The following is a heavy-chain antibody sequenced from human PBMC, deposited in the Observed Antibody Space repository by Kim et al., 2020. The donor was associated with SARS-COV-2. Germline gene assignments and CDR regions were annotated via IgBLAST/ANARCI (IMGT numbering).Heavy chain of an antibody. J-gene: IGHJ5*02. CDR2: IYYSGST. CDR3: AREDRPQVERMGGWFDP. CDR1: GGSVSSGSYY. V-gene: IGHV4-61*01. Sequence: SETLSLTCTVSGGSVSSGSYYWSWIRQPPGKGLEWIGYIYYSGSTNYNPSLKSRVTISVDTSKNQFSLKLSSVTAADTAVYYCAREDRPQVERMGGWFDPWGQGTLVTVSS. D-gene: IGHD1-26*01.